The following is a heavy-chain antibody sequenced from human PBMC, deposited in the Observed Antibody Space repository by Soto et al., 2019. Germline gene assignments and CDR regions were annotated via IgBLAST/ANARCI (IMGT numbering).Heavy chain of an antibody. V-gene: IGHV3-30-3*01. Sequence: GGSLRLSCAASGFTFSSYAMHWVRQAPGKGLEWVAVISYDGSNKYYADSVKGRFTISRDNSKNTLYLQMNSLRAEDTAVYYCARVPDSSGYISSFDYWGQGTRVTVSS. D-gene: IGHD3-22*01. CDR3: ARVPDSSGYISSFDY. CDR1: GFTFSSYA. J-gene: IGHJ4*02. CDR2: ISYDGSNK.